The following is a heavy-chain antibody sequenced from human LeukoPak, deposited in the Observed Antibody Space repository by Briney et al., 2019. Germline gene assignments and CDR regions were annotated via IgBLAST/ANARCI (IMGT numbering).Heavy chain of an antibody. V-gene: IGHV4-4*02. Sequence: SGTLSLTCAVSGGSISSSNWWSWVRQPPGKGLEWIGEIYHSGSTNYNPSLKSRVTISLDTSKNQFSLKLSSMTAADTAVYYCARAKGIGLRGYSYGYYFDYWAREPWSPSPQ. CDR1: GGSISSSNW. CDR3: ARAKGIGLRGYSYGYYFDY. D-gene: IGHD5-18*01. CDR2: IYHSGST. J-gene: IGHJ4*02.